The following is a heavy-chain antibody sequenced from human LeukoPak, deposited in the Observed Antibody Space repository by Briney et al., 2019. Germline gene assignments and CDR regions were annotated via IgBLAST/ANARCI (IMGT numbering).Heavy chain of an antibody. V-gene: IGHV3-23*01. CDR3: AKAIPYGDYGGWPFDY. D-gene: IGHD4-17*01. CDR1: GFTFSSYA. CDR2: ISGSGGST. J-gene: IGHJ4*02. Sequence: GGSLRLSCAASGFTFSSYAMSWVRQAPGKGLEWVSAISGSGGSTYYADSVKGRFTISRDNSKNTLYLQMNSLRAEDTAVYYCAKAIPYGDYGGWPFDYWGQGTLVTVSS.